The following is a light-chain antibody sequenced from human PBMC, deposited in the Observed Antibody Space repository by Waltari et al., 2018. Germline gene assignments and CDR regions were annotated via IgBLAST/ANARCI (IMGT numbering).Light chain of an antibody. V-gene: IGKV3-15*01. CDR1: QSVSRN. J-gene: IGKJ4*01. CDR3: QQYKSWPPLT. CDR2: GAS. Sequence: EIVMTQSPVTLSVFPGERATLPCTASQSVSRNLAWYQQNPGQAPRLLIYGASTRATGIPDRFSGSWSGTEFTLTISSMQSEDFAVYYCQQYKSWPPLTFGGGTKVEIK.